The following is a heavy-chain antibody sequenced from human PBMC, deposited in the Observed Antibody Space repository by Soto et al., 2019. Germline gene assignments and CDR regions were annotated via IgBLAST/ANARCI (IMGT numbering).Heavy chain of an antibody. V-gene: IGHV1-24*01. D-gene: IGHD5-18*01. CDR3: ATDLGGYSYGTEGRAYYYYYGMDV. J-gene: IGHJ6*02. CDR2: FDPEDGET. Sequence: ASVKVSCKVSGYTLTELSMHWVRQAPGKGLEWMGGFDPEDGETIYAQKFQGRVTMTEDTSTDTAYMELSSLRSEDTAVYYCATDLGGYSYGTEGRAYYYYYGMDVWGQGTTVTVSS. CDR1: GYTLTELS.